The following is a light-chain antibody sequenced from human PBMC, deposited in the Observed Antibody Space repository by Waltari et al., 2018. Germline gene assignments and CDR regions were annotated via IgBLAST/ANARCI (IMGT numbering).Light chain of an antibody. CDR3: CSYALRSVV. CDR1: SSDFGTYNL. CDR2: EGS. J-gene: IGLJ2*01. Sequence: QSALTQPASVSGSPGQSITISCTGSSSDFGTYNLVSWYQQYPGKAPKVMIYEGSKRPSGVSSLFSASKSGNTASLTISVLQAEDEADYYCCSYALRSVVFGGGTKVTVL. V-gene: IGLV2-23*01.